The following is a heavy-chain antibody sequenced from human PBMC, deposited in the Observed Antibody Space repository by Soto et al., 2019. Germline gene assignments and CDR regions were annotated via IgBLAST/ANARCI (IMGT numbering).Heavy chain of an antibody. V-gene: IGHV3-30-3*01. CDR1: GFTFSSYA. D-gene: IGHD3-22*01. CDR3: ARDTKKWLLLGPFDY. J-gene: IGHJ4*02. Sequence: GSLRLSCAASGFTFSSYAMHWVRQAPGKGLEWVAVISYDGSNKYYADSVKGRFTISRDNSKNTLYLQMNSLRAEDTAVYYCARDTKKWLLLGPFDYWGQGTLVTVSS. CDR2: ISYDGSNK.